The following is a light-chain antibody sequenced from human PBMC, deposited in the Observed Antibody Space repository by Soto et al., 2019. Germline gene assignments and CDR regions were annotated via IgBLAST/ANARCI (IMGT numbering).Light chain of an antibody. Sequence: EIVMTQSPATLSVSPGERATLSCRASQSVSSNLAWYQHKRGQRPTLLIYSASTRATGIPARFSASGSGTEFTLTISSLQSEDFAVYYCQQYHYWPPLFGPGTKVDIK. V-gene: IGKV3-15*01. CDR3: QQYHYWPPL. CDR2: SAS. J-gene: IGKJ3*01. CDR1: QSVSSN.